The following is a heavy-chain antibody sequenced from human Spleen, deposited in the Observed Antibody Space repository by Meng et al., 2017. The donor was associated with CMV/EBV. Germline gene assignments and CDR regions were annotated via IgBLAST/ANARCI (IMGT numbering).Heavy chain of an antibody. V-gene: IGHV1-18*01. J-gene: IGHJ3*02. D-gene: IGHD6-13*01. CDR3: ATHRGIFGAFDI. CDR2: ISAYNGNT. CDR1: GYTFTIYG. Sequence: ASVKVSCKASGYTFTIYGITWVRQAPGQGLEWMGWISAYNGNTNYEQKLQGRVTMITDTSTSTAYMELRSLRSEDTAVYYCATHRGIFGAFDIWGQGTMVTVSS.